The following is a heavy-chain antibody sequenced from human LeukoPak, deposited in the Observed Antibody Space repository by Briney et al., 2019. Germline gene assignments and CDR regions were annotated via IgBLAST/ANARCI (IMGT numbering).Heavy chain of an antibody. V-gene: IGHV4-59*01. Sequence: SETLSLTCAVYGVSFSGYYWSWIRQPPGKGLEWIGCIYYSGYTNYKSSLKSRVTISVDTSKNQFSLKLSSVTAADTAVYYCARTTMVRGTYYMDVWGKGTTVTVSS. CDR3: ARTTMVRGTYYMDV. J-gene: IGHJ6*03. CDR2: IYYSGYT. CDR1: GVSFSGYY. D-gene: IGHD3-10*01.